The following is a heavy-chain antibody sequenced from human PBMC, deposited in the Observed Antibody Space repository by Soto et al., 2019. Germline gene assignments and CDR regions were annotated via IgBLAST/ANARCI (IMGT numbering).Heavy chain of an antibody. D-gene: IGHD3-9*01. Sequence: ASVKVSCKASGYTFTGYNIHWVRQAPGQGLEWMGWINPNSGGTNYAQTFQGWVTMTRDTSITTAYMELSRLRSDDTAVYYCARAGANYDSLTGYSLHYFDYWGQGTLVTVSS. J-gene: IGHJ4*02. V-gene: IGHV1-2*04. CDR2: INPNSGGT. CDR1: GYTFTGYN. CDR3: ARAGANYDSLTGYSLHYFDY.